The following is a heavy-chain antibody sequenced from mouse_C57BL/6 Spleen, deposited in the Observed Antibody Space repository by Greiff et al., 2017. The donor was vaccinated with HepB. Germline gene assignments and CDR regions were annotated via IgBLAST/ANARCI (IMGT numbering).Heavy chain of an antibody. CDR2: ISSGSSTI. CDR3: ARAYYGYDLYAMDY. CDR1: GFTFSDYG. D-gene: IGHD2-9*01. Sequence: EVKLVESGGGLVKPGGSLKLSCAASGFTFSDYGMHWVRQAPEKGLEWVAYISSGSSTIYYADTVKGRFTISRDNAKNTLFLQMTSLRSEDTAMYYCARAYYGYDLYAMDYWGQGTSVTVSS. V-gene: IGHV5-17*01. J-gene: IGHJ4*01.